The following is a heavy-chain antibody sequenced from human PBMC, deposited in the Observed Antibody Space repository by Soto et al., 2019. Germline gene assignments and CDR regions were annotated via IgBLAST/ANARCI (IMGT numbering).Heavy chain of an antibody. J-gene: IGHJ5*02. CDR2: TYYSRST. CDR3: ARTRAVWFDP. CDR1: GGSLSSSSYY. Sequence: SETLSLTCTLSGGSLSSSSYYWGWLRQPPGKGLEWIACTYYSRSTYYNPCLKSRVTIAVATSKTQFSLKLSSGTAADTAVYDCARTRAVWFDPWGQGTLVTVPQ. V-gene: IGHV4-39*01. D-gene: IGHD6-19*01.